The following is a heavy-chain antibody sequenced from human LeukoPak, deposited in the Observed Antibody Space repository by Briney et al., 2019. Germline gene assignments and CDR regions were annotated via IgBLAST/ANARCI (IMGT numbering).Heavy chain of an antibody. CDR3: ARDSGYGDYNIPKDY. V-gene: IGHV3-21*01. Sequence: GGSLRLSCAASGFTFSSYSMNWVRQAPGKGLEWVSSISSSSSYIYYADSVKGRFTISRDNAKNSLYLQMNSLRAEDTAVYYCARDSGYGDYNIPKDYWGQGTLVTVSS. CDR2: ISSSSSYI. D-gene: IGHD4-17*01. CDR1: GFTFSSYS. J-gene: IGHJ4*02.